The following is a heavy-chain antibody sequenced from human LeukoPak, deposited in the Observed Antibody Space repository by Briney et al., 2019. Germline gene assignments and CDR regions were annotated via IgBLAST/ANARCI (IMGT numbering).Heavy chain of an antibody. D-gene: IGHD3-10*01. CDR1: GGSFSGYY. V-gene: IGHV4-34*01. J-gene: IGHJ6*03. CDR3: ARVGGITLALAPSPFPDYNYMDV. CDR2: INHSGST. Sequence: PSETLSLTCAVYGGSFSGYYWSWIRQPPGKGLEWIGEINHSGSTNYNPSLKSRVTISVDTSKNQFSLKLSSVTAADTAVYYCARVGGITLALAPSPFPDYNYMDVWGKGTTVTVSS.